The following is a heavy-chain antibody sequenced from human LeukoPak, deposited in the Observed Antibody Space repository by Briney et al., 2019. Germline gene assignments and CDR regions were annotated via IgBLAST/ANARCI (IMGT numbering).Heavy chain of an antibody. D-gene: IGHD6-19*01. CDR2: ISAYNGNT. V-gene: IGHV1-18*01. Sequence: GASVKVSCKASGYTFTSYGISWVRQAPGQGLEWMGWISAYNGNTNYAQKLQGRVTMTTDTSTSTAYMELRSLRSDDTAVYYCAKGGGPYSSGWYFDYWGQGTLVTVSS. CDR1: GYTFTSYG. CDR3: AKGGGPYSSGWYFDY. J-gene: IGHJ4*02.